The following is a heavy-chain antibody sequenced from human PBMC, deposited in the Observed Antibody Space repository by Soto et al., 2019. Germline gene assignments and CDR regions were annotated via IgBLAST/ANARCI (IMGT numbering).Heavy chain of an antibody. CDR2: VYYTGST. Sequence: QVQLQESGPGLVKPSETLSLTCSVSGGSTSGYYWSWIRQSPEKGLEWIGYVYYTGSTNYNPSLKTRVTISVDTSRNQSSLHLYSVTASDTAVYYCANAYHSTGWDAAFDSWGQGTLVTVSS. J-gene: IGHJ4*02. V-gene: IGHV4-59*01. D-gene: IGHD3-22*01. CDR1: GGSTSGYY. CDR3: ANAYHSTGWDAAFDS.